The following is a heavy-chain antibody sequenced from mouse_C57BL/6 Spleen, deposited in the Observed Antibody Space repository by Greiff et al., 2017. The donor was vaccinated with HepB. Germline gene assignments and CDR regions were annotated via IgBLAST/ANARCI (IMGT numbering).Heavy chain of an antibody. J-gene: IGHJ2*01. CDR1: RFTFSSYA. Sequence: EVQLVESGGGLVKPGGSLKLSCAASRFTFSSYAMSWVRQTPEKRLEWVATISDGGSYTYYPDNVKGRFTISRDNAKNNLYLQMSHLKSEDTAMYYCARDYGNYYWGQGTTLTVSS. CDR3: ARDYGNYY. D-gene: IGHD2-1*01. CDR2: ISDGGSYT. V-gene: IGHV5-4*01.